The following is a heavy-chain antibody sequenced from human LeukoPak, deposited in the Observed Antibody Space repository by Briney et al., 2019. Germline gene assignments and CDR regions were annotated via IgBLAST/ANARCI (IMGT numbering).Heavy chain of an antibody. J-gene: IGHJ4*02. V-gene: IGHV5-51*01. CDR2: IYPGDSDT. D-gene: IGHD6-6*01. Sequence: GESLKISCKTSGYTFTNYWISWVRQMPGKGLEWMGIIYPGDSDTRYSPSFQGQVTISADKSVSTAYLQWSSLKASDTAIYYCARREYSSSSFHFDYWGQGTLVTVSS. CDR3: ARREYSSSSFHFDY. CDR1: GYTFTNYW.